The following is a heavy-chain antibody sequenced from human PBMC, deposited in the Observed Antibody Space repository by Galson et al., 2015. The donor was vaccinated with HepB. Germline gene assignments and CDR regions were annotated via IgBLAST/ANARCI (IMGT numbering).Heavy chain of an antibody. D-gene: IGHD5-24*01. CDR2: IIPIFGIA. V-gene: IGHV1-69*10. J-gene: IGHJ5*02. CDR1: GGTFSSYA. Sequence: SVKVSCKASGGTFSSYAISWVRQAPGQGLEWMGGIIPIFGIANYAQKFQGRVTITADKSTSTAYMELSSLRSEDTAVYYCARCYSFEMATIWRETWFDPWGQGTLVTVSS. CDR3: ARCYSFEMATIWRETWFDP.